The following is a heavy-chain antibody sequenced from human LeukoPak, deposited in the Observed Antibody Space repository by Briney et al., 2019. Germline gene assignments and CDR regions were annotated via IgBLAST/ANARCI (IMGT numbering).Heavy chain of an antibody. Sequence: PGGSLRLSCAASGFTFSSYAMCWVRQAPGKGLEWVSGISGSGGGTNSAESVKGRFTISRDNSKNTLYLQMNSLRAEDTAVYYCAKDTGGYSYANFDYWGQGTLVTVSS. CDR3: AKDTGGYSYANFDY. CDR1: GFTFSSYA. CDR2: ISGSGGGT. V-gene: IGHV3-23*01. D-gene: IGHD5-18*01. J-gene: IGHJ4*02.